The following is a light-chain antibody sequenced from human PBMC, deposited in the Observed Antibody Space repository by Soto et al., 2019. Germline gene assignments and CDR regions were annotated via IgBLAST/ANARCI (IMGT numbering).Light chain of an antibody. CDR3: SSYSSSSTWV. J-gene: IGLJ3*02. CDR2: EVT. CDR1: SSDVGGYNY. V-gene: IGLV2-14*01. Sequence: QSALTQPASVSGSPGQSITISCTGTSSDVGGYNYVSGYQQHPGKAPKLMIYEVTNRPSGISYRFSGSKSGNTASLTISGLQAEDEADYYCSSYSSSSTWVFGGGTKLTVL.